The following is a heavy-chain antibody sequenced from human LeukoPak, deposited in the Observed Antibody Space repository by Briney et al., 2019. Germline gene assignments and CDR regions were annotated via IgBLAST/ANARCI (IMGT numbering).Heavy chain of an antibody. CDR2: IYYSGST. V-gene: IGHV4-39*01. CDR3: ARQTVAGAGDFDY. D-gene: IGHD6-19*01. CDR1: GGSISSSSYY. J-gene: IGHJ4*02. Sequence: PSETLSLTCTVSGGSISSSSYYWGWIRQPPGKGLEWIGSIYYSGSTYYNPSLKSRVTISVDTSKNQFSLKLSSVTAADTAVYYCARQTVAGAGDFDYWGQGTLVTVSS.